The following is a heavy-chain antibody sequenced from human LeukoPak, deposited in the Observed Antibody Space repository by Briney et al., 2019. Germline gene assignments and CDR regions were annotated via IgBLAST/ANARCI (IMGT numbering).Heavy chain of an antibody. CDR2: MNPNSGNT. D-gene: IGHD2-2*01. V-gene: IGHV1-8*01. J-gene: IGHJ6*02. CDR1: GYTFTSYD. Sequence: ASVKVSCKASGYTFTSYDINWVRQATGQGLEWMGWMNPNSGNTGYAQKFQGRVTMTRNTSISTAYMELSSLRSEDTAVYYCVRGYPYCSSTSCIPDYYYGMDVWGQGTTVTVSS. CDR3: VRGYPYCSSTSCIPDYYYGMDV.